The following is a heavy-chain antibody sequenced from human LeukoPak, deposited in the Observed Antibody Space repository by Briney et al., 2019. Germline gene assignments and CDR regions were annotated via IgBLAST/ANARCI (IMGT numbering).Heavy chain of an antibody. V-gene: IGHV3-11*01. CDR1: GFTFSDYY. Sequence: GGSLRLSCAASGFTFSDYYMSWIRQAPGKGLEWVSYISSSGSTIYYADSVKGRFTISRDNVKNSLYLQMNSLRAEDTAVYYCAKDRGGILNSVRYYFDYWGQGTLVTVSS. CDR2: ISSSGSTI. J-gene: IGHJ4*02. D-gene: IGHD5-18*01. CDR3: AKDRGGILNSVRYYFDY.